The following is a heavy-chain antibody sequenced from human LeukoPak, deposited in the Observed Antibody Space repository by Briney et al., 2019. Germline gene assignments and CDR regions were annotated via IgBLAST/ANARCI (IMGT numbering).Heavy chain of an antibody. D-gene: IGHD3-10*01. CDR2: ISSSSSYI. CDR1: GFTFSSYS. J-gene: IGHJ4*02. CDR3: ASVPEVRGVHAFDY. V-gene: IGHV3-21*01. Sequence: PGGSLRLSCAASGFTFSSYSMNWVRQAPGKGLEWVSSISSSSSYIYYADSVKGRFTISRDNAKNSLYLQMNSLRAEDTAVYYCASVPEVRGVHAFDYWGQGTLVTVSS.